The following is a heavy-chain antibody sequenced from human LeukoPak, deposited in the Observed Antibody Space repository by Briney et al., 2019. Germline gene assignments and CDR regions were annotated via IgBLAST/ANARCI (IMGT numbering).Heavy chain of an antibody. CDR3: ARGRRDSSSWFHPHYYYYYYMGV. Sequence: GASVKVSCKASGYTFTGYYMHWVRQATGQGLEWMGWMNPNSGNTGYAQKFQGRVTMTRNTSISTAYMELSSLRSEDTAVYYCARGRRDSSSWFHPHYYYYYYMGVWGKGTTVTVSS. J-gene: IGHJ6*03. D-gene: IGHD6-13*01. V-gene: IGHV1-8*02. CDR1: GYTFTGYY. CDR2: MNPNSGNT.